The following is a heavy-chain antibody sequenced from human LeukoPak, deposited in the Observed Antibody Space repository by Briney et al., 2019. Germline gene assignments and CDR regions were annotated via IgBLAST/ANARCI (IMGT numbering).Heavy chain of an antibody. Sequence: GGSVRLSCAASGFTFSSYGMHWVRQAPGKGLEWVAFIRYDGSNKYYADSVKGRFTISRDNSKNTLYLQMNSLRAEDTAVYYCAKDQYSSLYYDAFDIWGQGTMVTVSS. CDR2: IRYDGSNK. J-gene: IGHJ3*02. CDR3: AKDQYSSLYYDAFDI. CDR1: GFTFSSYG. D-gene: IGHD6-6*01. V-gene: IGHV3-30*02.